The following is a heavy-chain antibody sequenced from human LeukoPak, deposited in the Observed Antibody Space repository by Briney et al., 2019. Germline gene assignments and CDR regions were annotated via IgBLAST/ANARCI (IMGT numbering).Heavy chain of an antibody. D-gene: IGHD3-3*01. Sequence: PGGSLRLSCAASGFTFSSYWMSWVRQAPGKGPEYVSHIKEDASQEYHVDSVRGRFTISTDNAKNSLYLQMNSLRAEDTAVYYCARSVVYPAWSGPHWSDYWGQGDLVTVSS. CDR2: IKEDASQE. CDR3: ARSVVYPAWSGPHWSDY. V-gene: IGHV3-7*01. CDR1: GFTFSSYW. J-gene: IGHJ4*02.